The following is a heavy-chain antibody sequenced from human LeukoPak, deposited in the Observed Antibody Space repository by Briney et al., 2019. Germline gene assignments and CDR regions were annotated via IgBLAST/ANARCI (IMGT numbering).Heavy chain of an antibody. V-gene: IGHV1-69*05. J-gene: IGHJ4*02. Sequence: SVKVSCKASGYTFTSYDINWVRQATGQGLEWMGGIIPIFGTANYAQKFQGRVTMTRDMSTSIVYMELSSLRSEDTAVYYCARVGVAVAGTRSYGYFDYWGQGTLVTVSS. CDR2: IIPIFGTA. CDR1: GYTFTSYD. D-gene: IGHD6-19*01. CDR3: ARVGVAVAGTRSYGYFDY.